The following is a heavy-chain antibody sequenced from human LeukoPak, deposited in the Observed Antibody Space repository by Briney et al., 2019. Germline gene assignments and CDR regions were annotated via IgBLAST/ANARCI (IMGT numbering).Heavy chain of an antibody. CDR2: INPSGGST. J-gene: IGHJ4*02. CDR3: ATVMGDSSGYSVGPFDY. CDR1: GYTFSNYY. V-gene: IGHV1-46*01. Sequence: ASVKVSCKASGYTFSNYYMQWVRQAPGQGLEWMGIINPSGGSTSYALKFQGRVTMTRDTSTSTMYMELSSLRSEDTAVYYCATVMGDSSGYSVGPFDYWGQGTLVTVSS. D-gene: IGHD3-22*01.